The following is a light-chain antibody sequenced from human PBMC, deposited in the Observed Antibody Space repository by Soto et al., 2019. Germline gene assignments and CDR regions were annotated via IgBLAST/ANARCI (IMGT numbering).Light chain of an antibody. CDR1: SSNIGSFYD. Sequence: IPCTGSSSNIGSFYDVHWYQQLPGTVPKLLIYGDNNRPSGVPDRFSGSKSGTAASLAITGLQAEDEADYYCQSYDNSLNHVVFGGGTKLTVL. CDR2: GDN. V-gene: IGLV1-40*01. CDR3: QSYDNSLNHVV. J-gene: IGLJ2*01.